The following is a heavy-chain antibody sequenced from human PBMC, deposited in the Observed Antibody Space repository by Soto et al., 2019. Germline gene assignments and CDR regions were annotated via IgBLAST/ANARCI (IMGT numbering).Heavy chain of an antibody. CDR2: MNPNSGNT. CDR1: GYTFTSYD. J-gene: IGHJ6*03. CDR3: ARGLHRGYDFWSGYYGGSKYYMDV. D-gene: IGHD3-3*01. V-gene: IGHV1-8*01. Sequence: ASVKISCKASGYTFTSYDINWVRQATGQGLEWMGWMNPNSGNTGYAQKFQGRVTMTRNTSISTAYMELSSLRSEDTAVYYCARGLHRGYDFWSGYYGGSKYYMDVWGKGTTVTVSS.